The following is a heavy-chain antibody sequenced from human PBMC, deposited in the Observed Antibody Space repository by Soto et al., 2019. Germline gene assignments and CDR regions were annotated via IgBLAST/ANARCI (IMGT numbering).Heavy chain of an antibody. CDR1: GDSVSSNSAA. V-gene: IGHV6-1*01. Sequence: PSQTLSLTCAISGDSVSSNSAAWNWLRQSPSRGLEWLGRTYYRSKWYNDYAVSVKSRITINPDTSKNQFSLQLNSVTPEDTAVYYCARDYGGGDCYTSYNWFDPWGQGTLVTVDS. D-gene: IGHD2-21*02. CDR3: ARDYGGGDCYTSYNWFDP. CDR2: TYYRSKWYN. J-gene: IGHJ5*02.